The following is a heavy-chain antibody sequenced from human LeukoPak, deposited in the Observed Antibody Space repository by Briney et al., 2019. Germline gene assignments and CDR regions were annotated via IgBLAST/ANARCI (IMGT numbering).Heavy chain of an antibody. D-gene: IGHD3-10*01. CDR3: ARDVVRGVLAENYFDY. V-gene: IGHV3-48*03. CDR2: ISSSGSTI. CDR1: GFTFSSYE. J-gene: IGHJ4*02. Sequence: GGSLRLSCAASGFTFSSYEMNWVRQAPGKGLEWVSYISSSGSTIYYADSVKGRFTISRDNAKNSLYLQMNSLRAEDTAVYYCARDVVRGVLAENYFDYWGQGTLVTVSS.